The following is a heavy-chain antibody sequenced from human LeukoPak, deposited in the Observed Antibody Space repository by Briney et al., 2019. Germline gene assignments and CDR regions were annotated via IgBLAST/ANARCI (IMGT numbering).Heavy chain of an antibody. CDR2: INHSGSN. CDR1: GGFISGYY. V-gene: IGHV4-34*01. D-gene: IGHD2-8*01. CDR3: ARLMVANIRKEFDY. J-gene: IGHJ4*02. Sequence: SETLSLTCAVYGGFISGYYGTWIRHPPGQGLEWIGEINHSGSNNYNPSLKSRVTISVNTSKHQFSLKLSSVTAAGTAVYYCARLMVANIRKEFDYWGQGTLVTVSS.